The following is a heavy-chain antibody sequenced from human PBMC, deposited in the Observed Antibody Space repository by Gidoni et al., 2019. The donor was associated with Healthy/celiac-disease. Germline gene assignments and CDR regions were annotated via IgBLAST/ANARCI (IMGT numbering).Heavy chain of an antibody. J-gene: IGHJ3*02. CDR3: ARDSGYSGYGDAFDI. CDR2: ISYDGSNK. D-gene: IGHD5-12*01. CDR1: GFTFSSYA. Sequence: QVQLVESGGGVVQPGRSLRLSCAASGFTFSSYAMHWVRQAPGKGLEWVAVISYDGSNKYYADSVKGRFTISRDNSKNTLYLQMNSLRAEDTAVYYCARDSGYSGYGDAFDIWGQGTMVTVSS. V-gene: IGHV3-30-3*01.